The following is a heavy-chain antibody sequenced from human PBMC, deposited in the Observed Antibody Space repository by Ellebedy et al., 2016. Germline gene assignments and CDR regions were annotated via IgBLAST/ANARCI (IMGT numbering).Heavy chain of an antibody. D-gene: IGHD6-6*01. CDR2: IYYSGST. V-gene: IGHV4-59*12. CDR1: GGSISSYY. J-gene: IGHJ6*03. CDR3: ARVASVAARQGGYYYYYMDV. Sequence: SETLSLTXTVSGGSISSYYWSWIRQPPGKGLEWIGYIYYSGSTNYNPSLKSRVTISVDTSKNQFSLKLSSVTAADTAVYYCARVASVAARQGGYYYYYMDVWGKGTTVTVSS.